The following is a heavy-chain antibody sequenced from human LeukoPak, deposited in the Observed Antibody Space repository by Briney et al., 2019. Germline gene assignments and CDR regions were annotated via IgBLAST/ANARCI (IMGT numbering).Heavy chain of an antibody. CDR2: ISYDGSNK. J-gene: IGHJ1*01. Sequence: PGGSLRLSCAASGFTFSSYGMHWVRQAPGEGLERVAVISYDGSNKYYADSVKGRFTISRDKSKNTLYLKMNSLRAEDTTVYYCAKGKQWLVRGCFQHWGQGTLVTVSS. V-gene: IGHV3-30*18. CDR1: GFTFSSYG. CDR3: AKGKQWLVRGCFQH. D-gene: IGHD6-19*01.